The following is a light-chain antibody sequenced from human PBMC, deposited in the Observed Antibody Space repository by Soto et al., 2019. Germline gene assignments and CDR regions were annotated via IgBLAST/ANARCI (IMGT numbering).Light chain of an antibody. CDR1: QDISNY. V-gene: IGKV1-33*01. J-gene: IGKJ3*01. CDR3: QQYINLPPT. Sequence: IQLTQSPSSLSASVGDRVTITCQASQDISNYLNWYQQKPGKAPKLLIYDASNLETGVPSRFSGSGSGTDFTFTISSLQPEDIATYYCQQYINLPPTFGPGTKVDIK. CDR2: DAS.